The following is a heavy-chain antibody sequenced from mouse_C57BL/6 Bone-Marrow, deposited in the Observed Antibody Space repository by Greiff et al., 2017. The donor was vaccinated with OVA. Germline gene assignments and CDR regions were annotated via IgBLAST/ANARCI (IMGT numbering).Heavy chain of an antibody. J-gene: IGHJ3*01. V-gene: IGHV1-82*01. Sequence: QVQLQQSGPELVKPGASVKISCKASGYAFSSSWMNWVKQRPGKGLEWIGRIYPGDGDTNYNGKFKGKATLTADKSSSTAYMQLSSLTSEDSAVYFCARDSSGYVFAYWGQGTLVTVSA. CDR1: GYAFSSSW. D-gene: IGHD3-2*02. CDR3: ARDSSGYVFAY. CDR2: IYPGDGDT.